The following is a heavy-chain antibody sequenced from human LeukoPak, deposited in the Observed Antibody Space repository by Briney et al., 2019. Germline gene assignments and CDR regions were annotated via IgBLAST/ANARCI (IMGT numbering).Heavy chain of an antibody. CDR1: GGSFTGYY. Sequence: SETLSLTCAVYGGSFTGYYWSWIRQPPGKGLEWIGQIFHSGSTSYSPSLKSRVTISMDKSKNQISLRLTSVTAADTAVYYCARSPTKRVPEDYWGQGTLVTVSS. J-gene: IGHJ4*02. CDR3: ARSPTKRVPEDY. D-gene: IGHD2-2*01. V-gene: IGHV4-34*12. CDR2: IFHSGST.